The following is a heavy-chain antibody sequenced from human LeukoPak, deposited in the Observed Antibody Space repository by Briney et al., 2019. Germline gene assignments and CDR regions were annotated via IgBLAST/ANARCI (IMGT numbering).Heavy chain of an antibody. CDR2: IDHNGNVN. CDR3: ARGGGLDV. D-gene: IGHD3-16*01. CDR1: GFTFSSYW. J-gene: IGHJ6*02. V-gene: IGHV3-7*03. Sequence: GGSLRLSCAASGFTFSSYWMNWARQAPGKGLEWVASIDHNGNVNYYVDSAKGRFTISRDNAKNSLYLQMSNLRAEDTAVYFCARGGGLDVWGQGATVTVSS.